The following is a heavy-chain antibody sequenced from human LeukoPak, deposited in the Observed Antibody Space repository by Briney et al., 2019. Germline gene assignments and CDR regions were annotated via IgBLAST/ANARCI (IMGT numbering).Heavy chain of an antibody. J-gene: IGHJ3*02. CDR1: GFTFSSYA. D-gene: IGHD2-2*01. V-gene: IGHV3-23*01. Sequence: GGSLRLSCAASGFTFSSYAMSGVRQAPGKGLEGVSAISGSGGSTYYADSVKGRFTISRDNSKNTLYLQMNSLRDEDTAVYYCAKEIPCSRSTSCYDSFDIWGQGTMVTVSS. CDR3: AKEIPCSRSTSCYDSFDI. CDR2: ISGSGGST.